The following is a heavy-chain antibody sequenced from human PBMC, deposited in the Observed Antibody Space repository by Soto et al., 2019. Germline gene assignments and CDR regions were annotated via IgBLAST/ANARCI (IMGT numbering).Heavy chain of an antibody. D-gene: IGHD5-18*01. V-gene: IGHV3-33*01. Sequence: GGSLRLSCAASGFTFSSYGMHWVRQAPGKGLEWVAVIWYDGSNKYYADSVKGRFTISRDNSKNTLYLQMNSLRAEDTAVYYCARDRETAMVYAFDIWGQGTMVTVSS. CDR1: GFTFSSYG. J-gene: IGHJ3*02. CDR2: IWYDGSNK. CDR3: ARDRETAMVYAFDI.